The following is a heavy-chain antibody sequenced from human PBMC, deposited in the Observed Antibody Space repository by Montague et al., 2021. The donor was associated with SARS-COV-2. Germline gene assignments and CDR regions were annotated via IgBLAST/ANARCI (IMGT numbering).Heavy chain of an antibody. Sequence: SETLSLTCAVSGDSISSSNYYWTWLPHPPGMGRNWIVNIYYSGSTMYNLSLKSRVTMYVDTYKNQFSLHLNPATASDTYVYYCARRLTGLEPPFDPWGQGTLVIVSS. J-gene: IGHJ5*02. D-gene: IGHD1-1*01. V-gene: IGHV4-39*01. CDR3: ARRLTGLEPPFDP. CDR1: GDSISSSNYY. CDR2: IYYSGST.